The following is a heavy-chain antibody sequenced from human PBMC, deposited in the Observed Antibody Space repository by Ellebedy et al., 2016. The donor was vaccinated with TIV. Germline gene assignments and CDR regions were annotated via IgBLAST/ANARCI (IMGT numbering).Heavy chain of an antibody. Sequence: ASVKVSCXASGYTFTGYYMHWVRQAPGQGPEWMGWMNPNSGGTNYAQKFQGWVTMTRGTSINTAYMELSRLRSDDTAVYYCARDRTFYGDGSGYYYDTHYYSGMDVWGQGTTVTVSS. V-gene: IGHV1-2*04. CDR3: ARDRTFYGDGSGYYYDTHYYSGMDV. CDR2: MNPNSGGT. CDR1: GYTFTGYY. D-gene: IGHD3-22*01. J-gene: IGHJ6*02.